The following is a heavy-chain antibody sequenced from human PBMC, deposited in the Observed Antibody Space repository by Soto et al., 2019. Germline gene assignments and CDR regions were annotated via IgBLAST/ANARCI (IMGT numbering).Heavy chain of an antibody. CDR2: IYHSART. D-gene: IGHD7-27*01. V-gene: IGHV4-4*02. CDR1: GVSIVGNNW. CDR3: ATCQLGEYYYAMEV. Sequence: SETLSLTCGGSGVSIVGNNWWTWVRQPPGTGLEAIGEIYHSARTKYNTSLKSRATLSVDKSQNKFSLIMSSVNAQDTAVYYCATCQLGEYYYAMEVWGQGPTVT. J-gene: IGHJ6*02.